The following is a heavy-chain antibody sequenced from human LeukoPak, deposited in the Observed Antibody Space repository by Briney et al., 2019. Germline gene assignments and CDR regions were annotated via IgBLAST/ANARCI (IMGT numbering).Heavy chain of an antibody. CDR1: GGSISSSSYY. CDR3: AREVGPRSTTYVLPDFDY. D-gene: IGHD2/OR15-2a*01. CDR2: IFDSGGT. J-gene: IGHJ4*02. Sequence: PSGTLSLTCTVSGGSISSSSYYWGWIRQPPGKWLEWIESIFDSGGTNYTPSLDSRVTISVDGSKTQSSLKLSTVTAADTAVYYCAREVGPRSTTYVLPDFDYWGQGTLVTVSS. V-gene: IGHV4-39*07.